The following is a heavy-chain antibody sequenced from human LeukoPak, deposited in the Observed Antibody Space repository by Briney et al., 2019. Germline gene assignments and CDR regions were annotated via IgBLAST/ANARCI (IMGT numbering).Heavy chain of an antibody. Sequence: SETLSLTCTVSGGSIRSYYWSWVRQPQGKGLEWIGYIYYTGSTNYNPSLKSRVTISVDTSKNQLSLRLSSVTAADTAVYYCASYYDSTGTFDYWSQGTLVTVSS. J-gene: IGHJ4*02. V-gene: IGHV4-59*01. CDR3: ASYYDSTGTFDY. D-gene: IGHD3-22*01. CDR1: GGSIRSYY. CDR2: IYYTGST.